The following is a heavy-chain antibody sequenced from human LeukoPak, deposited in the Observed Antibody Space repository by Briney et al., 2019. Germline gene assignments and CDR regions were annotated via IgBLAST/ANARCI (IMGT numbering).Heavy chain of an antibody. CDR1: GGSFSGYY. CDR2: INHSGST. D-gene: IGHD3-22*01. J-gene: IGHJ3*02. CDR3: AREIHYDSSGQRSLHAFDI. V-gene: IGHV4-34*01. Sequence: SETLSLTCAVYGGSFSGYYWSWIRQPPGKGLEWIGEINHSGSTNYNPSLKSRVTISVDTSKNQFSLKLSSVTAADTALYYCAREIHYDSSGQRSLHAFDIWGQGTMVTVSS.